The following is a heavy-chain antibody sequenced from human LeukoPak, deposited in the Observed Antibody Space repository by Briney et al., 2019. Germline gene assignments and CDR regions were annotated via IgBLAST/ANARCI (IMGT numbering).Heavy chain of an antibody. Sequence: TSETLSLTCAVSGVSISSYYWSWIRQPPGKGLEWIGYIYYSGSTNYNPSLKSRVTISVDTSKNQFSLKLSSVTAADTAVYYCARLRSHYYGSGSHRDYWGQGTLVTVSS. CDR2: IYYSGST. V-gene: IGHV4-59*12. J-gene: IGHJ4*02. CDR1: GVSISSYY. CDR3: ARLRSHYYGSGSHRDY. D-gene: IGHD3-10*01.